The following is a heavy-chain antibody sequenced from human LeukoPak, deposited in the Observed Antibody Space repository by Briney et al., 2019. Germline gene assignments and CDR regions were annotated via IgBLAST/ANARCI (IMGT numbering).Heavy chain of an antibody. V-gene: IGHV4-38-2*02. Sequence: SETLSLTCTVSGYSISSGYYWGWIRQPPGKGLEWIGSMYHSGSTYYNPSLKSRVTISVDKSKNQFSLKLSSVTAADTAVYYCARDRELERAFDYWGQGTLVTVSS. CDR3: ARDRELERAFDY. CDR2: MYHSGST. J-gene: IGHJ4*02. D-gene: IGHD1-1*01. CDR1: GYSISSGYY.